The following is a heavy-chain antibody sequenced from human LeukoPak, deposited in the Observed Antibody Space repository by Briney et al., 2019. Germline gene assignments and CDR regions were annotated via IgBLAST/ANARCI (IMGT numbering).Heavy chain of an antibody. V-gene: IGHV4-39*07. CDR3: ARWGRGQFLEWLPLDY. CDR2: IYYSGST. Sequence: SSETLSLTCTVSGGSISSSSYYWGWIRQPPEKGLEWIGSIYYSGSTYYNPSLKSRVTISVDTSKNQFSLKLSSVTAADTAVYYCARWGRGQFLEWLPLDYWGQGTLVTVSS. D-gene: IGHD3-3*01. CDR1: GGSISSSSYY. J-gene: IGHJ4*02.